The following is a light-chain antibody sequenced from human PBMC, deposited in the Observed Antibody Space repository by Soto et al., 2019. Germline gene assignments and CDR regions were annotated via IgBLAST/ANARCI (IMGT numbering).Light chain of an antibody. J-gene: IGKJ5*01. CDR1: QSVMSNY. Sequence: ELVLTQSAGTQSLSPGERATLSCRASQSVMSNYVAWYHQKPGQAPRLLISGASTRAAGIPDRFSGSGSGTDFTLTISSLEPEDFAVYYCQQYGKLPITFGQGTRLEIK. V-gene: IGKV3-20*01. CDR3: QQYGKLPIT. CDR2: GAS.